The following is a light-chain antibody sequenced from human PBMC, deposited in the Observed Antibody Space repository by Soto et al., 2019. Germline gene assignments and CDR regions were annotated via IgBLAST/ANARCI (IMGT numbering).Light chain of an antibody. Sequence: QTLLTQPASVSGSPGHSITLSCAGTSSDVGGYNYVSWYQQHPGKAPKLMIYEVSNRPSGVSNRFSGSKSGNTASLTISGLQAEDMADYYCSSYTSSSRYVFGTGTKVTVL. CDR2: EVS. CDR3: SSYTSSSRYV. CDR1: SSDVGGYNY. J-gene: IGLJ1*01. V-gene: IGLV2-14*01.